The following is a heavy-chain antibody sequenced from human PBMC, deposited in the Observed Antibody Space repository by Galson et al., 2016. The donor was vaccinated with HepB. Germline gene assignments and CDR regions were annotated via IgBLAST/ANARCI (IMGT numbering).Heavy chain of an antibody. J-gene: IGHJ4*02. CDR1: GYTFTSYT. D-gene: IGHD5-18*01. CDR3: ARDATALEIWLRGYYLDY. V-gene: IGHV1-3*01. Sequence: SVKVSCKASGYTFTSYTMHWVRQAPGQRLEWMGWINSDNGDTKYSQEFQGRVTIARDTSATTAYMELSSLRSEDTAVYYCARDATALEIWLRGYYLDYWGQGTLVTVSS. CDR2: INSDNGDT.